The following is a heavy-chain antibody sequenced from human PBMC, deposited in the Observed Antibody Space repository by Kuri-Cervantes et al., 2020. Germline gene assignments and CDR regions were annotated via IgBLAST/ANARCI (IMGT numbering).Heavy chain of an antibody. CDR1: GFTFSSYA. CDR2: ISYDGSNK. D-gene: IGHD4-17*01. Sequence: GESLKISCAASGFTFSSYAMHWVRQAPGKGLEWVAVISYDGSNKYYADSVKGRFTISRDNSKNTLYLQMNSLRAEDTAVYYCARVTLAPYYGDYEDDAFDIWGQGTMVTVSS. V-gene: IGHV3-30*07. CDR3: ARVTLAPYYGDYEDDAFDI. J-gene: IGHJ3*02.